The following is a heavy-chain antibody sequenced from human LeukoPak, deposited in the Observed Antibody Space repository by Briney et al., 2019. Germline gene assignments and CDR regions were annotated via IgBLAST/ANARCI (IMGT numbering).Heavy chain of an antibody. V-gene: IGHV1-2*02. CDR3: ASRGNYYDCGGYAYHDC. D-gene: IGHD3-22*01. Sequence: ASVGLFHKASGYTFTGYYKHWVRQAPGKGLEWMGWINPNSGGTNYAQKFQGRVTMTRDTSISTAYMELSRLRSDDTAVYYCASRGNYYDCGGYAYHDCWGQGTLVTVSS. J-gene: IGHJ4*02. CDR1: GYTFTGYY. CDR2: INPNSGGT.